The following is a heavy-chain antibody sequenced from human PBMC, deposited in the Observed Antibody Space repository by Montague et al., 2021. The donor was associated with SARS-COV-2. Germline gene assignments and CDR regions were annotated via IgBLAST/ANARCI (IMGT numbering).Heavy chain of an antibody. CDR1: GFTFSSYA. V-gene: IGHV3-30*04. D-gene: IGHD4-23*01. Sequence: SLRLSCAASGFTFSSYAMHWVRQAPGQGLEWVAVISYDGSNKYYADSVKGRFTISRDNSKNTLYLQMNSLRAEDTAVYYCARGYGGNYYYGMDVWGQGTTVTVSS. CDR3: ARGYGGNYYYGMDV. J-gene: IGHJ6*02. CDR2: ISYDGSNK.